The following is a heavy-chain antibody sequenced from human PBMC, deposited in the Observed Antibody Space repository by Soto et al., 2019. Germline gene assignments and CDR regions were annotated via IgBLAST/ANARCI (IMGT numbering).Heavy chain of an antibody. J-gene: IGHJ3*02. V-gene: IGHV4-4*02. CDR3: ARAGGMVRRVTDGFDI. D-gene: IGHD3-10*01. CDR1: GDSISSDKW. CDR2: VYHSGNT. Sequence: PSETLSLTCAVSGDSISSDKWWSWVRQPPGKGLEWIGEVYHSGNTNYNPSLKSRVIISVDKSKNQFSLRLSSVTAADTAVYYCARAGGMVRRVTDGFDIWGQGTMVT.